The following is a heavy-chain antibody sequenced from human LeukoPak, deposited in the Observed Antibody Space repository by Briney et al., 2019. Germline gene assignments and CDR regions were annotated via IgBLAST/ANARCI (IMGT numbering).Heavy chain of an antibody. CDR2: IDWDGDK. CDR1: GFSLSTSGVR. Sequence: SGPALVKPTQTLTLTCTFSGFSLSTSGVRVSWIRQPPGKALEWLARIDWDGDKFYSPSLKTRLTISKDTSKNQVVLTLTNMDPVDTATYYCARIFATGTSFGYWGQGTLVTVSS. D-gene: IGHD1-7*01. V-gene: IGHV2-70*04. J-gene: IGHJ4*02. CDR3: ARIFATGTSFGY.